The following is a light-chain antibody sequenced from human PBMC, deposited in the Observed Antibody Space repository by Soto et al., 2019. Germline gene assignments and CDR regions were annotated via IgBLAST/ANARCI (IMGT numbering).Light chain of an antibody. CDR2: AAS. CDR3: QKYNSAPF. Sequence: IQMTQSPYSLSASVGDRGTITCRASQGISNYLAWYQQKPGKVPKLLIYAASTLQSGVPSRFSGSGSGTDFTLPISSLQPEDVATYYCQKYNSAPFFGGGTKV. J-gene: IGKJ4*01. V-gene: IGKV1-27*01. CDR1: QGISNY.